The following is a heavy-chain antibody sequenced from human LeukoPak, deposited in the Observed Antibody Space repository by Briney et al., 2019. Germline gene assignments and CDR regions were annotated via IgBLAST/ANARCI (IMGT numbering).Heavy chain of an antibody. D-gene: IGHD6-13*01. CDR2: INPNSGGT. CDR3: ASRQWDSSSWYVNY. V-gene: IGHV1-2*02. Sequence: ASVKVSCRASGYTFTGYYMHWVRQPPGQRLDWMGWINPNSGGTNSAQKFQGRVTMTRDTSMSTAYMELSRLRSDDTAVYYCASRQWDSSSWYVNYWGQGTLVTVSS. J-gene: IGHJ4*02. CDR1: GYTFTGYY.